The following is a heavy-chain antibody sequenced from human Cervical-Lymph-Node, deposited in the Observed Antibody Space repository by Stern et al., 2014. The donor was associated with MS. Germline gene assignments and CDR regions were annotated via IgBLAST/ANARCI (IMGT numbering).Heavy chain of an antibody. V-gene: IGHV3-49*03. Sequence: EVQLVESGGGLVQPGRSLRLSCTASGFTFGYYAMSWCRQAPAKGLEWIGLIRSKDYGETTEYAASVKGRCTISRDDSKSVAYLQMNSLRTEDTAVYYCSRSTTPDDFWGQGTLVTVSS. D-gene: IGHD2-15*01. CDR1: GFTFGYYA. CDR2: IRSKDYGETT. J-gene: IGHJ4*02. CDR3: SRSTTPDDF.